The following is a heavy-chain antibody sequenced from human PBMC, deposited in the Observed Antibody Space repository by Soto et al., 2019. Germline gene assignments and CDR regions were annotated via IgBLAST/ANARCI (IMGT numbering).Heavy chain of an antibody. CDR3: AREDILTGYDWFDP. Sequence: ASVKVSCKASGYTFTSYGISWVRQAPGQGLEWMGWISAYNGNTNYAQKLQGRVTMTTDTSTSTAYMELRSLRSGDTAVYYCAREDILTGYDWFDPWGQGTLVTVSS. CDR2: ISAYNGNT. D-gene: IGHD3-9*01. CDR1: GYTFTSYG. J-gene: IGHJ5*02. V-gene: IGHV1-18*01.